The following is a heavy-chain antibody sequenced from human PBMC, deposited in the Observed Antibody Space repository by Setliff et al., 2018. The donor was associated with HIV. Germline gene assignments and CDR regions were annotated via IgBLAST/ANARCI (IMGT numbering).Heavy chain of an antibody. V-gene: IGHV4-34*01. Sequence: KTSETLSLTCAVYGGSFSGYYWSWIRQPPGKGLEWIGEINHSGSTHYNPSLKSRLIISIDTSKNQFSLKLKSVTVADTATYYCARGIKFLIWGQGTLVTVSS. CDR1: GGSFSGYY. D-gene: IGHD3-10*01. CDR3: ARGIKFLI. CDR2: INHSGST. J-gene: IGHJ1*01.